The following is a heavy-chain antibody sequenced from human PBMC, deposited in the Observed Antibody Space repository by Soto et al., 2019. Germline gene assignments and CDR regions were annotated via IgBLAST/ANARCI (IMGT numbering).Heavy chain of an antibody. CDR2: IDPNDAYT. D-gene: IGHD3-22*01. CDR3: ARWRFYYAGSAS. CDR1: GYSFTTYW. J-gene: IGHJ5*02. V-gene: IGHV5-10-1*01. Sequence: EGQLVQSGAEVKEPGESLRISCKGSGYSFTTYWITWVRQMPGKGLEWMGKIDPNDAYTTYSPSFQGHVTFSVDKSISTAYLQWSSLQASDNAIYYCARWRFYYAGSASWGKGTLDTVSS.